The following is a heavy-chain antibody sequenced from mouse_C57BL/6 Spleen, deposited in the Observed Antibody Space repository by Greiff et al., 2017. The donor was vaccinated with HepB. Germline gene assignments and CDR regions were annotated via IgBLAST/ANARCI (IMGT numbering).Heavy chain of an antibody. D-gene: IGHD1-1*01. CDR2: IDPSDSET. Sequence: VQLQQPGAELVRPGSSVKLSCKASGYTFTSYWMHWVKQRPIQGLEWIGNIDPSDSETHYNQKFKDKATLTVDKSSSTAYMQLSSLTSEDSAVYYCARGATVAYFDYWGQGTTLTVSS. CDR1: GYTFTSYW. J-gene: IGHJ2*01. V-gene: IGHV1-52*01. CDR3: ARGATVAYFDY.